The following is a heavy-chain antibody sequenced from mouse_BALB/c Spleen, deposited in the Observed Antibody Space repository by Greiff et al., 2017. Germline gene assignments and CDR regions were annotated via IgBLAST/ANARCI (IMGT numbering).Heavy chain of an antibody. CDR1: GFSLTSYD. CDR3: VRVYYGNPGD. J-gene: IGHJ4*01. V-gene: IGHV2-9-2*01. Sequence: VKLVESGPGLVAPSQSLSITCTVSGFSLTSYDISWIRQPPGKGLEWLGVIWTGGGTNYNSAFMSRLSISKDNSKSQVFLKMNSLQTDDTAIYYCVRVYYGNPGDWGQGTSVTVSS. D-gene: IGHD2-1*01. CDR2: IWTGGGT.